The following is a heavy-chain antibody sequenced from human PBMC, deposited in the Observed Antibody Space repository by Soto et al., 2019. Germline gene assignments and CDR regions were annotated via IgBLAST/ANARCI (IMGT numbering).Heavy chain of an antibody. V-gene: IGHV3-9*01. Sequence: EVQLVESGGGLVQPGRSLRLSCAASGFTFDDYAMHWVRQAPGKGLEWVSGISWNSGSIGYADSVKGRFTISRDNAKNSLYLQMNSLRAEDTALYYCAKDPDYGEYHRWAGFDPWGQGTLVTVSS. D-gene: IGHD4-17*01. J-gene: IGHJ5*02. CDR1: GFTFDDYA. CDR3: AKDPDYGEYHRWAGFDP. CDR2: ISWNSGSI.